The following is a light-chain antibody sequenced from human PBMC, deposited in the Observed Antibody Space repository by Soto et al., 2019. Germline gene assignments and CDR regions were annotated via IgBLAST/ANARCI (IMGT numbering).Light chain of an antibody. CDR1: QSISTK. V-gene: IGKV3-15*01. Sequence: EVVLTQSPATLSVWTAAGARLSCTPTQSISTKVAWYQQHPGQAPRLLIFGAYTRATGIPARFSGSGFETEFTLTISSLQPEDFAFYSCKQYNSWPLTFGRGTKVDIK. CDR3: KQYNSWPLT. CDR2: GAY. J-gene: IGKJ4*01.